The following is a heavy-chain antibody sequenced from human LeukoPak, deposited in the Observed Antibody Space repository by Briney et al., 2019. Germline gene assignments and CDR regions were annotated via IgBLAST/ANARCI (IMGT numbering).Heavy chain of an antibody. D-gene: IGHD3-22*01. CDR1: GFTFSSYS. Sequence: GGSLRLSCAASGFTFSSYSMNWVRQAPGKGLEWVSYISSSSSTIYYADSVKGRFTISRDNAKNSLYLQMNSLRDEDTAVYYCARESFPVYDSSGYPEAFDIWGQGTMVTVPS. CDR2: ISSSSSTI. CDR3: ARESFPVYDSSGYPEAFDI. J-gene: IGHJ3*02. V-gene: IGHV3-48*02.